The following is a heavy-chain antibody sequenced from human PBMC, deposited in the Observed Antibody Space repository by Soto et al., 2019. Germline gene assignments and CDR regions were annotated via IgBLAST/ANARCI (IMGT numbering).Heavy chain of an antibody. D-gene: IGHD2-2*01. J-gene: IGHJ6*02. CDR3: ARMWCSSTSCYSDYYYGMDV. Sequence: QVQLVQSGAEVKKPGSSVKVSCKASGGTFSSYAISWVRQAPGQGLEWMGGSIPIFGTANYAQKFQGRVTITADESTSTAYMELSSLRSEDTAVYYCARMWCSSTSCYSDYYYGMDVWGQGTTVTVSS. CDR2: SIPIFGTA. V-gene: IGHV1-69*01. CDR1: GGTFSSYA.